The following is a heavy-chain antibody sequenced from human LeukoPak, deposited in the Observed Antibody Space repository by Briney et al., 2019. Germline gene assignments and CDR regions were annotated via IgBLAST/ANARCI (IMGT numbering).Heavy chain of an antibody. D-gene: IGHD2-2*01. CDR1: GFTFDDYG. V-gene: IGHV3-20*04. Sequence: PGGSLRLSCAPSGFTFDDYGMSWVRQAPGKGLEWVSGINWNGGSTGYADSVKGRFTISRDNAKNSLYLQMNSLRAEDTALYYCARETIYCSSTSCSRDDYWGQGTLVTVSS. CDR2: INWNGGST. J-gene: IGHJ4*02. CDR3: ARETIYCSSTSCSRDDY.